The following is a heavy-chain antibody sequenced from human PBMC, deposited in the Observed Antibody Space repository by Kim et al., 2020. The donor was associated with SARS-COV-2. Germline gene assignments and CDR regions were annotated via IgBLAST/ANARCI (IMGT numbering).Heavy chain of an antibody. J-gene: IGHJ4*02. CDR2: INHNGST. CDR1: GGSFSGYY. D-gene: IGHD6-6*01. Sequence: SETLSLTCAVYGGSFSGYYWSWIRQPPGKGLEWIGEINHNGSTNYNPSLKSRVTISVDTSKNQFSLKLSSVTAADTAVYYCAIIAARLMYYFDYWGQGTLVPVSS. CDR3: AIIAARLMYYFDY. V-gene: IGHV4-34*01.